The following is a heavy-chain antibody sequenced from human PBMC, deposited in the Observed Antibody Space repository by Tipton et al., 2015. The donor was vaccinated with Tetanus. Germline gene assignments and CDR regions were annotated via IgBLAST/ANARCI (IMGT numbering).Heavy chain of an antibody. V-gene: IGHV4-59*02. Sequence: LTCNVSGASVTTYHWSWIRQPPGKGLEWIGYVYYTGSTNHNPSLKSRVTISMDRSKNQISLQLTSVTAADTAVYFCAGVTAQRTELYFDHWGQGTLVTVSS. D-gene: IGHD6-13*01. J-gene: IGHJ4*02. CDR2: VYYTGST. CDR3: AGVTAQRTELYFDH. CDR1: GASVTTYH.